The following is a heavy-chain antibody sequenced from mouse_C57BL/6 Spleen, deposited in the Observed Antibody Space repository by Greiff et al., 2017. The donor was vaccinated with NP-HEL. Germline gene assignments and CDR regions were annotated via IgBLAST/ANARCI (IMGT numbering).Heavy chain of an antibody. CDR3: ARILYYAMDY. J-gene: IGHJ4*01. Sequence: QVQLKESGPGLVQPSQSLSITCTVSGFSLTSYGVHWVRQSPGKGLEWLGVIWSGGSTDYNAAFISRLSISKDNSKSQVFFKMNSLQADDTAIYYCARILYYAMDYWGQGTSVTVSS. CDR2: IWSGGST. CDR1: GFSLTSYG. V-gene: IGHV2-2*01.